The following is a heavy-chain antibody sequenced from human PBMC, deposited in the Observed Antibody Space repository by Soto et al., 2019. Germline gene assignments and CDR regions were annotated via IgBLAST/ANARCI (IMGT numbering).Heavy chain of an antibody. CDR3: ARSGLD. D-gene: IGHD3-10*01. J-gene: IGHJ4*02. CDR2: ISYDGSNK. Sequence: QVQLVESGGGVVQPGRSLRLSCAASGFTFSSYAIHWVRQAPGKGLEWVAVISYDGSNKYYADSVKGRFTISRDNSKNTLYLQMNSLRAEDTAVYYCARSGLDWGQGTLVTVSS. CDR1: GFTFSSYA. V-gene: IGHV3-30-3*01.